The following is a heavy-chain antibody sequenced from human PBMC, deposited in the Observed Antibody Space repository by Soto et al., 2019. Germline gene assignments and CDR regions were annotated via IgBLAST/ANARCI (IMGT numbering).Heavy chain of an antibody. CDR1: GYTFTGYY. Sequence: ASVKVSCKASGYTFTGYYMHWVRQAPGQGLEWMGWINPNSGGTNYAQKFQGRVTMTRNTSISTAYMELSRLRSDDTAVYYCAFHSSSSLCFQHWGQGTLVTVSS. V-gene: IGHV1-2*02. J-gene: IGHJ1*01. D-gene: IGHD6-6*01. CDR3: AFHSSSSLCFQH. CDR2: INPNSGGT.